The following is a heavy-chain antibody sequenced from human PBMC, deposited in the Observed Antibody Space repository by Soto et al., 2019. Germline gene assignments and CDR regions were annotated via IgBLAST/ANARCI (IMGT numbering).Heavy chain of an antibody. Sequence: GGSLRLSCATSGFTFSSAWLTWVRQAPGKGLEWVGRIKRRSDGGAADYAASVKDRFTISRDDSKTTLYLQMNSLTSEDTAVYYCTSTLGFWGQGTLVTVSS. CDR2: IKRRSDGGAA. CDR1: GFTFSSAW. CDR3: TSTLGF. D-gene: IGHD3-16*01. V-gene: IGHV3-15*01. J-gene: IGHJ4*02.